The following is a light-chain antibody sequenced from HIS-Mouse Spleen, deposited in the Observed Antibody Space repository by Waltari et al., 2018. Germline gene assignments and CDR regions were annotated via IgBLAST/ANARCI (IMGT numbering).Light chain of an antibody. J-gene: IGKJ1*01. CDR2: KAS. CDR1: QSISSW. CDR3: QQYNSYTWT. V-gene: IGKV1-5*03. Sequence: DIQMTQSPSTLSASVGDRVTITCRASQSISSWLAWYQQNPGKAPKILIYKASSLESGVPSRFSGSGSGTEFTLTISSLQPDDFATYYCQQYNSYTWTFGQGTKVEIK.